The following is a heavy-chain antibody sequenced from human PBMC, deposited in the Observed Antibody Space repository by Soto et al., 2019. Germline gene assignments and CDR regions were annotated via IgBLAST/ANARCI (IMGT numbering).Heavy chain of an antibody. CDR1: GDSVSSNSAA. Sequence: PSQTLSLTCAISGDSVSSNSAAWNWISQSQSRDLEWLGRTYYRSKWYNDYAVSVKSRITINPDTSKNQFSQQLNSVTPEDTSVYYCAATYSSSWWNHYGMDVWGQGSTVTVPS. D-gene: IGHD6-13*01. CDR2: TYYRSKWYN. J-gene: IGHJ6*02. CDR3: AATYSSSWWNHYGMDV. V-gene: IGHV6-1*01.